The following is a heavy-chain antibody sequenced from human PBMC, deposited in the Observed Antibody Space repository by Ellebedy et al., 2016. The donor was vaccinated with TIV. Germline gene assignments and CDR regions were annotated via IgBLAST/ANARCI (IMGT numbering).Heavy chain of an antibody. CDR2: IYYSGST. J-gene: IGHJ3*02. CDR3: ARDYYDSGAFDI. Sequence: SETLSLTXTVSGGSISSGGYYWSWIRQHPGKGLEWIGYIYYSGSTYYNPSLKSRVTISVDTSKNQFSLKLSSVTAADTAVYYCARDYYDSGAFDIWGQGTMVTVSS. V-gene: IGHV4-31*03. CDR1: GGSISSGGYY. D-gene: IGHD3-22*01.